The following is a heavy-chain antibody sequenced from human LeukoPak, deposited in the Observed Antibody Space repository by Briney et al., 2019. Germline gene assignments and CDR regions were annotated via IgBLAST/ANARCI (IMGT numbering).Heavy chain of an antibody. D-gene: IGHD1-26*01. CDR3: ARSIVGAFDY. CDR2: ISHSGST. CDR1: GGSISDYY. J-gene: IGHJ4*02. Sequence: PSETLSLTCTVSGGSISDYYWNWIRQPPGKGLEWVGYISHSGSTNYNPSLQSRVTISIDTSNDQFSLYLSSVTAADTAVYYCARSIVGAFDYWGQGTLVTVSS. V-gene: IGHV4-59*01.